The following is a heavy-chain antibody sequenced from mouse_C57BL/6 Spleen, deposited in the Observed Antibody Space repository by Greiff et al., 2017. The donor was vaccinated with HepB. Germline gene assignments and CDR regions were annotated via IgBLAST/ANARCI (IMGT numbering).Heavy chain of an antibody. CDR1: GFSLTSYG. Sequence: VHLVESGPGLVAPSQSLSITCTVSGFSLTSYGVHWVRQPPGKGLEWLVVIWSDGSTTYNSALKSRLSISKDNSKSQVFLKMNSLQTDDTALYYCARESLYGNYAWFAYWGQGTLVTVSA. J-gene: IGHJ3*01. V-gene: IGHV2-6*03. CDR2: IWSDGST. D-gene: IGHD2-1*01. CDR3: ARESLYGNYAWFAY.